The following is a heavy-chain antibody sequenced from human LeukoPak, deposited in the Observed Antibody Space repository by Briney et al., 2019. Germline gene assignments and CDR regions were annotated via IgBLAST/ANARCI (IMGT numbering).Heavy chain of an antibody. CDR3: ARDLSGHWTYDY. J-gene: IGHJ4*01. CDR2: ISLDGNNE. CDR1: GSTVSSNY. Sequence: GGSLRLSCAASGSTVSSNYMSWVRQAPGKGLEWVAVISLDGNNEYYADSVKGRFSLSRDNSMNTLYLQLNSLRTEDTAMYYCARDLSGHWTYDYWGQGTLVTVSS. V-gene: IGHV3-30-3*01. D-gene: IGHD1-1*01.